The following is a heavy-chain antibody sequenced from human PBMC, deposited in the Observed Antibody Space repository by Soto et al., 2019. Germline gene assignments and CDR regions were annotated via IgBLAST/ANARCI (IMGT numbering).Heavy chain of an antibody. Sequence: QVQLVQSGAEVKKPGASVKVSCKASGYTFTDYYMHWVRQAPGRGLEWMGWINPNSGGTNYAQNFQGWVTMTSETSISTAYMELSRLRSDETAVYYCASGRGTGTPPFDSWGQVTLVTVS. V-gene: IGHV1-2*04. CDR1: GYTFTDYY. D-gene: IGHD1-1*01. CDR3: ASGRGTGTPPFDS. J-gene: IGHJ4*02. CDR2: INPNSGGT.